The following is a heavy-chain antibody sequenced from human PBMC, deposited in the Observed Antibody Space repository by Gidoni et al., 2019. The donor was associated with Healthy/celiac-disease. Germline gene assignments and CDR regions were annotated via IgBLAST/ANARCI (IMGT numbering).Heavy chain of an antibody. CDR3: ARAQTTSRTLVY. D-gene: IGHD4-17*01. CDR2: ICYNVSNK. Sequence: QVQMVESGGGVVQPGRSMRLSCAASGVTFSRYGMHWVRTAPGKGLERIAVICYNVSNKYSADSWKGRVTISRDNSNNTLYLQMNSLRAEDTAVYYCARAQTTSRTLVYWGQGTLVTVSS. CDR1: GVTFSRYG. V-gene: IGHV3-33*01. J-gene: IGHJ4*02.